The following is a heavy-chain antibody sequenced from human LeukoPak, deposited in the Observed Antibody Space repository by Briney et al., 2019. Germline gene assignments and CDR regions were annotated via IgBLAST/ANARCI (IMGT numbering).Heavy chain of an antibody. Sequence: ASVEVCCKASGYTFTGYYIQWGRQAPGQGLEGRAWINPNTGDTNYARRFQGRVTMTRDTSVNTAYMELSRLRSDDTAVYFCAREESFSGGSQSLDYWGQGTLVTVSS. V-gene: IGHV1-2*02. D-gene: IGHD2-15*01. J-gene: IGHJ4*02. CDR3: AREESFSGGSQSLDY. CDR1: GYTFTGYY. CDR2: INPNTGDT.